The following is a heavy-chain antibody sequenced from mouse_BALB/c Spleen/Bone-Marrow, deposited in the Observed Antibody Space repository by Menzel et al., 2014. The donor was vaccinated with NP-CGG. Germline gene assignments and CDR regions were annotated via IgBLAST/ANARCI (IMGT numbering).Heavy chain of an antibody. CDR2: IDPANGNT. CDR1: GFNIKDTY. V-gene: IGHV14-3*02. J-gene: IGHJ2*01. Sequence: EVQVVESGAELVKPGASVKLSYTASGFNIKDTYMHWVKQRPEQGLEWIGRIDPANGNTKYDPKFQGKATITADTSSNTAYLQLSSLTSEDTAVYYCASYDYGYYFDYWGQGTTLTVSS. D-gene: IGHD2-4*01. CDR3: ASYDYGYYFDY.